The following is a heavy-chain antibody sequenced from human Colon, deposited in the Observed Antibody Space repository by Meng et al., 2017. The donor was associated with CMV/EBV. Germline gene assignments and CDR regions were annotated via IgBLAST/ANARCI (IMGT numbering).Heavy chain of an antibody. CDR2: IYWDDVK. D-gene: IGHD1-26*01. V-gene: IGHV2-5*02. J-gene: IGHJ4*02. Sequence: QRALKASGTWMGTTTQNLTLTCRVVGVAISTSGVGVSWIRQPPGNALEWIALIYWDDVKCYSLFLKSRITITKDTSNNQVVLKLTNMTSVDTARYYCAHTRRRSYSLYYWGQGTLVTVSS. CDR1: GVAISTSGVG. CDR3: AHTRRRSYSLYY.